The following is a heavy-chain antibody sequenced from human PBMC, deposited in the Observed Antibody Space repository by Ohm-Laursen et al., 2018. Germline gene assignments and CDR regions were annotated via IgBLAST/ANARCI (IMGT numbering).Heavy chain of an antibody. Sequence: TLSLTCSVSGGSTSSYYWSWIRQPPGQGLEWIGYIYYSGSTNYNPSLKSRVTISVDTSKNQFSLKLSSVTAADTAVYYCARALGGYPISYYYGMDVWGQGTTVTVSS. CDR2: IYYSGST. V-gene: IGHV4-59*01. D-gene: IGHD7-27*01. CDR1: GGSTSSYY. J-gene: IGHJ6*02. CDR3: ARALGGYPISYYYGMDV.